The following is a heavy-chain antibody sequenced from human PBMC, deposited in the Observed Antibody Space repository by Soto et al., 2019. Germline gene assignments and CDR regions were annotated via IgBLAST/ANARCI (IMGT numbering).Heavy chain of an antibody. V-gene: IGHV4-59*01. D-gene: IGHD3-10*01. Sequence: SETLSLTCTVSGGSISGFYWSWIRQPPGKGLECIGYVYYKGSTNYNPSLKSRVTISVDTSKNQFSLKLSSVTTADTAVYYCARGGGPLWPIDYWGQGTLVTVS. CDR1: GGSISGFY. J-gene: IGHJ4*02. CDR3: ARGGGPLWPIDY. CDR2: VYYKGST.